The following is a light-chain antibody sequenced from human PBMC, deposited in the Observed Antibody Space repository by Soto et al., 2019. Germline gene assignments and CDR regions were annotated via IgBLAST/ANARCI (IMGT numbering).Light chain of an antibody. Sequence: EIVMTQSPATLSVSPGERAPLSCRARQSVTNNYLAWYQQRPGLAPRLLIYGASSRATGIPDRFSGSGSGTVFTLTIGRLEPEDFAVYYCQHYGRSRTFGQGTKVDIK. V-gene: IGKV3-20*01. J-gene: IGKJ1*01. CDR1: QSVTNNY. CDR3: QHYGRSRT. CDR2: GAS.